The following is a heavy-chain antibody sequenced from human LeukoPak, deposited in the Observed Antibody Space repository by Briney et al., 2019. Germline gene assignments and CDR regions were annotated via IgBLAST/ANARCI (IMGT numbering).Heavy chain of an antibody. CDR2: ISSSSSTI. CDR3: ARGNFVGGGPQASVLYFDY. J-gene: IGHJ4*01. D-gene: IGHD2-21*01. Sequence: GGSLRLSCAASGFTFSSYIMNWVRQAPGKGLEWVSYISSSSSTIYYTDSVKGRFTISRDNAKNSLYLQMNSLRAEDTAVYYCARGNFVGGGPQASVLYFDYWGHGTLVTVSS. CDR1: GFTFSSYI. V-gene: IGHV3-48*01.